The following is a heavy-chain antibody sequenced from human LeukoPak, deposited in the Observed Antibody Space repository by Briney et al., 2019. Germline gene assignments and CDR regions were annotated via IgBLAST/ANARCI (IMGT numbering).Heavy chain of an antibody. CDR1: GYTFTGYY. CDR3: ARTYCGGDCYSDFDY. V-gene: IGHV1-2*02. J-gene: IGHJ4*02. CDR2: IDPNSGGT. Sequence: ASVKVSCKTSGYTFTGYYMHWVRQAPGQGLEWMGWIDPNSGGTNYAQRFQGRVTMTRDTSISTVYMELSSLRSDDTAVYYCARTYCGGDCYSDFDYWGQGTLVTVSS. D-gene: IGHD2-21*02.